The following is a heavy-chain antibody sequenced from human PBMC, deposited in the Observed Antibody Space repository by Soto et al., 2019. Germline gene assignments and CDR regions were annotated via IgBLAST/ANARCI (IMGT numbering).Heavy chain of an antibody. CDR3: AREGRRGDGYNPDAFDI. J-gene: IGHJ3*02. V-gene: IGHV1-69*01. CDR1: GGTFSSYA. CDR2: IIPIFGTA. D-gene: IGHD5-12*01. Sequence: QVQLVQSGAEVKKPGSSVKVSCKASGGTFSSYAISWVRQAPGQGLEWMGGIIPIFGTANYAQKFQGRVTITADESTSTAYMELSSLRSEDTAVYYCAREGRRGDGYNPDAFDIWGQGTMVTVSS.